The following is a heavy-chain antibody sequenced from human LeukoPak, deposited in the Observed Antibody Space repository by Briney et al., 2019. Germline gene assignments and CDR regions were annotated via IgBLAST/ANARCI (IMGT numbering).Heavy chain of an antibody. J-gene: IGHJ6*02. CDR1: GFTFSSYG. Sequence: GGSLRLSCAASGFTFSSYGMHWVRQAPGKGLEWVAVIWYDGSNKYYADSVKGRFTISRDNSKNTLYLQMNSLRAEDTAVYYCAREHYYGSGSFLYGMDVWGQGATVTVSS. CDR3: AREHYYGSGSFLYGMDV. V-gene: IGHV3-33*01. CDR2: IWYDGSNK. D-gene: IGHD3-10*01.